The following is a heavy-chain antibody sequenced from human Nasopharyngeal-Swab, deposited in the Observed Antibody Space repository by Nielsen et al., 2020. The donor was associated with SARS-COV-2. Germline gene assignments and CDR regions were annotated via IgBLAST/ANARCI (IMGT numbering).Heavy chain of an antibody. CDR2: IKADGSET. Sequence: GESLKISCAATGFTFESHKMSWLRQAPGKGLEWVANIKADGSETSYVDSVKGRFTISRDNSKNTLYLQMNSLRAEDTAVYYCARAIRGCSSYYFDYWGQGTLVTVSS. CDR1: GFTFESHK. J-gene: IGHJ4*02. D-gene: IGHD5-18*01. CDR3: ARAIRGCSSYYFDY. V-gene: IGHV3-7*01.